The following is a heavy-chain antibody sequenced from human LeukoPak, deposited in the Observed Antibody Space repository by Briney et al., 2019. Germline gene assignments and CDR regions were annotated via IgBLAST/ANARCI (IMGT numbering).Heavy chain of an antibody. CDR2: IWDDGSNE. CDR3: ASSISSFSDFYI. D-gene: IGHD6-6*01. V-gene: IGHV3-33*03. J-gene: IGHJ4*02. Sequence: GGSLRLSCAASGFRFSSYGMHWVRQAPGKGLEWVAVIWDDGSNEYYADAVKGRFTISRDNSKNTLYLQMNSLRAEDTAVYYCASSISSFSDFYIWGQGTLVTVSS. CDR1: GFRFSSYG.